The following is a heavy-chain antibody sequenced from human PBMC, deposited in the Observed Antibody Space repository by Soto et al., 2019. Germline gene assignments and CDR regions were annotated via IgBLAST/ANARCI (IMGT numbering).Heavy chain of an antibody. V-gene: IGHV1-69*13. Sequence: SVKVSCKASGGTFSSYAISWVRQAPGQGLEWMGGIIPIFGKANYAQKFQGRVTITADESTSTAYMELSSLRSEDTAVYYCARARGSSSSRGRCDHWGDGTMVTVSA. CDR1: GGTFSSYA. D-gene: IGHD6-6*01. CDR3: ARARGSSSSRGRCDH. J-gene: IGHJ5*02. CDR2: IIPIFGKA.